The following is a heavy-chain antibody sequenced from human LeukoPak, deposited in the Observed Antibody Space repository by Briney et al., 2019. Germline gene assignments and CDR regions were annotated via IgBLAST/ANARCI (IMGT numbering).Heavy chain of an antibody. CDR1: GYTFTSHY. J-gene: IGHJ4*02. CDR3: ARSPGDYYDSSGDPYYFDY. D-gene: IGHD3-22*01. Sequence: ASVKVSCKASGYTFTSHYMHWVRQAPGQGLEWMGRIIPILGIANYAQKFQGRVTITADKSTSTAYMELSSLRSEDTAVYYCARSPGDYYDSSGDPYYFDYWGQGTLVTVSS. V-gene: IGHV1-69*02. CDR2: IIPILGIA.